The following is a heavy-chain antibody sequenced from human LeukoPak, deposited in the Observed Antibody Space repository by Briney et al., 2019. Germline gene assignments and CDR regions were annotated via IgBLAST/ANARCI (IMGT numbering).Heavy chain of an antibody. V-gene: IGHV3-7*01. J-gene: IGHJ3*02. Sequence: GGSLRLSCAASGFTFSSYWMSWVRQAPGKGLEWVANIKQDGSEKYYVDSVKGRFTISRDNAKNSLYLQMNSLRAEDTAVYYCARNSGNYPEAFDIWGQGTMVTVSS. CDR2: IKQDGSEK. D-gene: IGHD1-26*01. CDR1: GFTFSSYW. CDR3: ARNSGNYPEAFDI.